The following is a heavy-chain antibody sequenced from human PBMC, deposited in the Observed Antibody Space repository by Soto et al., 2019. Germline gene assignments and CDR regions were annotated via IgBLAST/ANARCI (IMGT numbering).Heavy chain of an antibody. CDR3: ARRAETNGWNGFGADKYYFDF. V-gene: IGHV1-8*01. D-gene: IGHD1-1*01. Sequence: ASVKVSCKASGYTFTSYDIYWERQATGQGLEWMGWMKPNTGNSGYAQKFQGRVTMTSDTSITTAHMELSSLRSDDTAVYYCARRAETNGWNGFGADKYYFDFWGQGTLVTVSS. CDR2: MKPNTGNS. J-gene: IGHJ4*02. CDR1: GYTFTSYD.